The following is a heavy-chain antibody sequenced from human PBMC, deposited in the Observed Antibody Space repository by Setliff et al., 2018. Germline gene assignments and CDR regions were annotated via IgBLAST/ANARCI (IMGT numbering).Heavy chain of an antibody. CDR3: VRDWYFYDTSGYFKGAPFDY. J-gene: IGHJ4*02. V-gene: IGHV3-7*03. D-gene: IGHD3-22*01. CDR2: IKQDGSEK. CDR1: TFSFSSYW. Sequence: GGSLRLSCAASTFSFSSYWMSWVRQAPGKGLEWVANIKQDGSEKYYVDSVKGRFTISRDNAKNSLYPQMNSLRAEDSAVYYCVRDWYFYDTSGYFKGAPFDYWGQGTPVTVSS.